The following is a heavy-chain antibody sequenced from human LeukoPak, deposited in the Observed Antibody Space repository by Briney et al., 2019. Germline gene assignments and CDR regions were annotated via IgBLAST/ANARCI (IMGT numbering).Heavy chain of an antibody. CDR3: ARDQAGSGHYADY. Sequence: GGSLRLSCAASGFTFSSYEMNWVRQAPGKGLEWASYISSGGSTIYYADSVKGRFTISRDNAKNSLYLQMNSLRAEDTAVYYCARDQAGSGHYADYWGQGTLVTVSS. D-gene: IGHD3-10*01. CDR1: GFTFSSYE. V-gene: IGHV3-48*03. J-gene: IGHJ4*02. CDR2: ISSGGSTI.